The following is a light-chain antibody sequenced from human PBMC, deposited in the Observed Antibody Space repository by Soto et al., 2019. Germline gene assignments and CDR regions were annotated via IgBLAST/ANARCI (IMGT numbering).Light chain of an antibody. V-gene: IGKV3-20*01. CDR3: QHDDKSPMWT. J-gene: IGKJ1*01. CDR2: GAS. CDR1: QNVSPTY. Sequence: VLTQSPATLSLSPGERATLSCRASQNVSPTYLAWYQQKPGQAPRLLIYGASTRATGVPDRFSGSGSGTDFTLVISRLEPEDFALYYCQHDDKSPMWTVGQGTKVE.